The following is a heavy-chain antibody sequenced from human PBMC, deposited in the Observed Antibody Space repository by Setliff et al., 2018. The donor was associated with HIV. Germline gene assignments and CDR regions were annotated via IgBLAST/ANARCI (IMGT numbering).Heavy chain of an antibody. Sequence: PSETLSLTCAVSGYSISSGYYWSWIRQPPGKGLEWIGYIYYSGSTKYNPSLKSRVTISADTSKNQFSLKLSSVTAADTAVYYCARGPYCSGGSCYSSLDYWGQGTLVTVSS. CDR2: IYYSGST. J-gene: IGHJ4*02. V-gene: IGHV4-61*01. D-gene: IGHD2-15*01. CDR1: GYSISSGYY. CDR3: ARGPYCSGGSCYSSLDY.